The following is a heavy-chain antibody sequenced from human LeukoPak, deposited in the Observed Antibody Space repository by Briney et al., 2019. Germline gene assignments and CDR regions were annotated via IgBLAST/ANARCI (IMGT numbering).Heavy chain of an antibody. CDR2: IRPNSDYI. J-gene: IGHJ3*02. CDR3: ARDPSVVVPAAMGAFDI. CDR1: GFTFSTFT. D-gene: IGHD2-2*01. Sequence: GGSLRLSCAASGFTFSTFTMNWVRQAPGKGLGWVSFIRPNSDYIYYADSVKGRFTISRDNAKNSLYLQMNSLRAEDTAIYYCARDPSVVVPAAMGAFDIWGQGTMVTVSS. V-gene: IGHV3-21*01.